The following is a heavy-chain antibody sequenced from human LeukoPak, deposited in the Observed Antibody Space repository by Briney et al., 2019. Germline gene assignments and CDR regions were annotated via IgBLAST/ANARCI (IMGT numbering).Heavy chain of an antibody. V-gene: IGHV3-11*04. Sequence: GGSLRLSCSASGFTLSDYYMSWFREAPGKGMEWVSYISSSGSVIYFADSVKGRFTIARDNAKNFMDLQLNSLRAEDTAMYYCAREVVPAAIFAFDIWGQGTMVTVSS. D-gene: IGHD2-2*01. CDR1: GFTLSDYY. J-gene: IGHJ3*02. CDR2: ISSSGSVI. CDR3: AREVVPAAIFAFDI.